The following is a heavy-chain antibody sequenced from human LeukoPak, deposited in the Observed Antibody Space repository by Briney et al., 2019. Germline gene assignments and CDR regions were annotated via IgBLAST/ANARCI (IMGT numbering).Heavy chain of an antibody. D-gene: IGHD3-10*01. Sequence: SETLSLTCAVYGGSFRGYYWSWIRQPPGKGLEWIGEINHSGSTNYNPSLKSRVTISVDTSKNQFSLKLSSVTAADTAVYYCARESVSSAWFDPWGQGTLVTVSS. CDR2: INHSGST. V-gene: IGHV4-34*01. J-gene: IGHJ5*02. CDR3: ARESVSSAWFDP. CDR1: GGSFRGYY.